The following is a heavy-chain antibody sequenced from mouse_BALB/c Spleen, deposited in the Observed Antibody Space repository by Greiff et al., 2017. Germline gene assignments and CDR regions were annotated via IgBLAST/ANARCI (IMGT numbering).Heavy chain of an antibody. CDR3: ARDGYYAMDS. CDR1: GYTFTSYW. CDR2: INPSTGYT. J-gene: IGHJ4*01. Sequence: VQLQQSGAELAKPGDSVKMSCKASGYTFTSYWMHWVKQRPGQGLEWIGYINPSTGYTEYNQKFKDKATLTADKSSSTDYMQLSSLTSEDSAVYYCARDGYYAMDSRGQGTSVTVSS. V-gene: IGHV1-7*01. D-gene: IGHD2-3*01.